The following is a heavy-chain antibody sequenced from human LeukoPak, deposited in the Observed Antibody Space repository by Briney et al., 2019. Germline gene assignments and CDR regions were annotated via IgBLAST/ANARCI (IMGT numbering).Heavy chain of an antibody. V-gene: IGHV3-48*02. J-gene: IGHJ4*02. CDR2: ISSSSSTI. D-gene: IGHD3-10*01. CDR1: GFTFNNAW. Sequence: GGSLRLSCAASGFTFNNAWMNWVRQAPGKGLEWVSYISSSSSTIYFADSVKGRFTISRDNAKNSLYLQMNSLRDEDTAVYYCARGKRPFDYWGQGTLVTVSS. CDR3: ARGKRPFDY.